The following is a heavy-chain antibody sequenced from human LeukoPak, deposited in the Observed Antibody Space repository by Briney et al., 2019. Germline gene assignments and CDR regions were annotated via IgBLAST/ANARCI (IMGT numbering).Heavy chain of an antibody. CDR3: ARGAFVRGRGTKTKDDAFDI. D-gene: IGHD3-16*01. Sequence: ASVKVSCKASGYTFTSYYMHWVRQAPGQGLEWMGIINPSGGSTSYAQKFQGRVTMTRDTSTSTVYMELSSLRSEDTAVYYCARGAFVRGRGTKTKDDAFDIWGQGTMVTVSS. J-gene: IGHJ3*02. CDR2: INPSGGST. CDR1: GYTFTSYY. V-gene: IGHV1-46*01.